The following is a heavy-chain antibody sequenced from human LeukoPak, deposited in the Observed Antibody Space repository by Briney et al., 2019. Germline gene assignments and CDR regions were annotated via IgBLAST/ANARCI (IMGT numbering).Heavy chain of an antibody. V-gene: IGHV4-31*03. D-gene: IGHD3-3*01. J-gene: IGHJ6*02. Sequence: PSETLSLTCTVSGGSISSGGYYWSWIRQHPGKGLEWIGYIYNSGSTYYNPSLKSRVTISVDTSKNQFSLKLSSVTAADTAVYYCARNLYYDFWSGYQSYYYYGMDVWGQGTTVTVS. CDR3: ARNLYYDFWSGYQSYYYYGMDV. CDR2: IYNSGST. CDR1: GGSISSGGYY.